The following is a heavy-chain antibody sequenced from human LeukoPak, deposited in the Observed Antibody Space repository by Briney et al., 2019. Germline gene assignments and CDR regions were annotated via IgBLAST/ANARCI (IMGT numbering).Heavy chain of an antibody. Sequence: SETLSLTGTVSGGSFSSYYWSWIRQTLGKGLQWIGYINYSGSTKYNPSLKSRVSISVDTSKNQFSLRLTSVTAADTAVDYCVRHGGASSSHLSWFDPWGQGTLVTVSA. CDR3: VRHGGASSSHLSWFDP. J-gene: IGHJ5*02. D-gene: IGHD6-13*01. V-gene: IGHV4-59*08. CDR2: INYSGST. CDR1: GGSFSSYY.